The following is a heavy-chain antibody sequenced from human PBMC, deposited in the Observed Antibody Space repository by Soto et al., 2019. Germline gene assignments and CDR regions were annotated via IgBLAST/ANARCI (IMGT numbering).Heavy chain of an antibody. CDR1: GFTFSNYA. D-gene: IGHD7-27*01. V-gene: IGHV3-23*01. CDR2: IGGSGAPT. CDR3: ASKLTFGSSSDY. Sequence: EVQLLESGGGLVQPGGSLRLSCAASGFTFSNYAMNWVRRAPGKGLEWVSTIGGSGAPTYYADSVKGRFTISRDNSRNTLYLQMNSPRAEDTAIYFCASKLTFGSSSDYWGQGTLVTVSS. J-gene: IGHJ4*02.